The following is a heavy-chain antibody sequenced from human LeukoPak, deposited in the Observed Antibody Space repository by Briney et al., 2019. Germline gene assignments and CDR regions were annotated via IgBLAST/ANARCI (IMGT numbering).Heavy chain of an antibody. D-gene: IGHD1-26*01. Sequence: GASVKVSCKASGYTFTSYGISWVRQAPGQGLEWMGWISAYNGNTNYAQKLQGRVTMTTDTSTSTAYMELRSLRSDDTAVYYCARDLVGAHTTTLRDYWGQGTLVTVSS. CDR3: ARDLVGAHTTTLRDY. CDR2: ISAYNGNT. V-gene: IGHV1-18*01. CDR1: GYTFTSYG. J-gene: IGHJ4*02.